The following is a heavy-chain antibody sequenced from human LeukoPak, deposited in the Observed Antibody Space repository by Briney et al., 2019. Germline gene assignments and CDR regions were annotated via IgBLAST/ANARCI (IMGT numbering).Heavy chain of an antibody. V-gene: IGHV1-2*02. J-gene: IGHJ6*03. Sequence: ASVKVSCKASGYTFSGFYIHWVRQAPGQGLEWMGWINPNSGVTNYAQKLQGRVTITRDTSIDTAYMQLSSLRSEDTAVYYCARSRPLVDHRHYYYYYMDVWGKGTTVTVSS. D-gene: IGHD1-14*01. CDR2: INPNSGVT. CDR3: ARSRPLVDHRHYYYYYMDV. CDR1: GYTFSGFY.